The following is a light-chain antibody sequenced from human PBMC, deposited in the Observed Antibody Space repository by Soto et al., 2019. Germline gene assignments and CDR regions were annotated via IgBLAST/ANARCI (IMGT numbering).Light chain of an antibody. CDR3: CSYVYSNSWV. CDR1: SSDTLSYDA. Sequence: QSALTQPASVSGSPGQSITVSCTGTSSDTLSYDAVYWYQHHPGTAPKLIIYGGNKRPSGVSNRFSGNRSDNVASLTIAGLQAEDEASYCRCSYVYSNSWVFGGGTKLTVL. V-gene: IGLV2-23*01. CDR2: GGN. J-gene: IGLJ3*02.